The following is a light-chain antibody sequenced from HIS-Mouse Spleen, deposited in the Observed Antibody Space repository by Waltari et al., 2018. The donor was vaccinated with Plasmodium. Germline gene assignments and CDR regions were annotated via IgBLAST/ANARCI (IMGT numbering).Light chain of an antibody. Sequence: EIVLTQSPATLSLSPGERATLSCRASQSVSSYLAWYQQKPGQAPSPLIYDASNRATGIPARFSGSGSGTDFTLTISSLEPEDFAVYYCQQRSNWPRVLTFGGGTKVEIK. CDR3: QQRSNWPRVLT. CDR2: DAS. J-gene: IGKJ4*01. V-gene: IGKV3-11*01. CDR1: QSVSSY.